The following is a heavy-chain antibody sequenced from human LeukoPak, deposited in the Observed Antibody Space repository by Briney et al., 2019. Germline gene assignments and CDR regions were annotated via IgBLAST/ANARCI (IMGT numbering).Heavy chain of an antibody. V-gene: IGHV3-23*01. J-gene: IGHJ6*03. CDR2: ISGSGGST. CDR3: ALWFGGLNYYYYMDV. CDR1: GFTFSSYA. D-gene: IGHD3-10*01. Sequence: PGGSLRLSCAASGFTFSSYAMSWVRQAPGKGLEWVSAISGSGGSTYYADSVKGRFTISRDNSKNTLYLQMNSLRAEDTAVYYCALWFGGLNYYYYMDVWGKGTTVTISS.